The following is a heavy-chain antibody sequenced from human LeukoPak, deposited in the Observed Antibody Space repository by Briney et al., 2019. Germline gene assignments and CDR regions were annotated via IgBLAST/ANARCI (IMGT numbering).Heavy chain of an antibody. D-gene: IGHD5-24*01. V-gene: IGHV3-21*01. Sequence: GGSLRLSCAASGFTFSSYSMNWVRQAPGKGLEWVSSIRFTGSYIYYADSVKGRFTISRDDAKNLLSLQMISQRAEDTAVYYCTRARPRRDGYNSDYWGQGTLVTVSS. CDR2: IRFTGSYI. CDR1: GFTFSSYS. J-gene: IGHJ4*02. CDR3: TRARPRRDGYNSDY.